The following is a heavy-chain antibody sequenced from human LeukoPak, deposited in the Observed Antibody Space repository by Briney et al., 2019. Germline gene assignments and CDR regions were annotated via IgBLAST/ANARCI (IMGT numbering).Heavy chain of an antibody. CDR1: GGSFSGYY. D-gene: IGHD4-17*01. Sequence: SETLSLTCAVCGGSFSGYYWSWIRQPPGKGLEWIGYIYYSGSTNYNPSLKSRVTISVDTSKNQFSLKLSSVTAADTAVYYCASHFDYGDYVGDYWGQGTLVTVSS. V-gene: IGHV4-59*01. CDR2: IYYSGST. J-gene: IGHJ4*02. CDR3: ASHFDYGDYVGDY.